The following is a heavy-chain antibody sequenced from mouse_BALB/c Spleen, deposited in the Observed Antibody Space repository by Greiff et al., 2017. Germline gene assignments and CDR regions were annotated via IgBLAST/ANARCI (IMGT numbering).Heavy chain of an antibody. V-gene: IGHV5-6-5*01. CDR1: GFTFSSYA. CDR2: ISSGGST. CDR3: ARGSRYGNYFDY. Sequence: EVKVEESGGGLVKPGGSLKLSCAASGFTFSSYAMSWVRQTPEKRLEWVASISSGGSTYYPDSVKGRFTISRDNARNILYLQMSSLRSEDTAMYYCARGSRYGNYFDYWGQGTTLTVSS. J-gene: IGHJ2*01. D-gene: IGHD2-10*02.